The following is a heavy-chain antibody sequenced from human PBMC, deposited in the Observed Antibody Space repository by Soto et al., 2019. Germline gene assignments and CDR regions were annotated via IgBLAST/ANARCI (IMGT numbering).Heavy chain of an antibody. CDR3: AKVTVRGVIRRFYHGMDV. J-gene: IGHJ6*02. V-gene: IGHV3-30*18. CDR1: GFTFSSYG. CDR2: ISYDGSNK. D-gene: IGHD3-10*01. Sequence: GGSLRLSCAASGFTFSSYGMHWVRQAPGKGLEWVAVISYDGSNKYYADSVKGRFTISRDNSKNTLYLQMNSLRAEDTAVYYCAKVTVRGVIRRFYHGMDVWGQGTTVTVSS.